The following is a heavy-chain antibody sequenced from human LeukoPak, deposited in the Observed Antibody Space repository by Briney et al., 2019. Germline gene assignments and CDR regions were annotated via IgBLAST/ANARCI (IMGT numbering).Heavy chain of an antibody. CDR2: ISSSGSTI. CDR3: ARVYRRYFDY. J-gene: IGHJ4*02. D-gene: IGHD1-14*01. V-gene: IGHV3-11*04. Sequence: GGSLRLSCAASGFTFSDYYMGWIRQAPGKGLEWISYISSSGSTIYYADSVKGRFTISRDNAKISLYLQMNSLRAEDTAVYYCARVYRRYFDYWGQGTLVTVSS. CDR1: GFTFSDYY.